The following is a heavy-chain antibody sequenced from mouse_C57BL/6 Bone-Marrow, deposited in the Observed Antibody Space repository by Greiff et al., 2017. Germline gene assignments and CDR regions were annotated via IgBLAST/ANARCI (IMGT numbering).Heavy chain of an antibody. J-gene: IGHJ2*01. Sequence: QVQLQQSGAELARPGASVKLSCKASGYTFTSYGISWVKQRTGQGLEWIGEIYPRSGTTYYNEKFKGKATVTADKSSSTAYMQLRSLTSDDSAVYFCSRDYESNYFDYWCQGTTLTVSS. V-gene: IGHV1-81*01. D-gene: IGHD1-1*01. CDR3: SRDYESNYFDY. CDR2: IYPRSGTT. CDR1: GYTFTSYG.